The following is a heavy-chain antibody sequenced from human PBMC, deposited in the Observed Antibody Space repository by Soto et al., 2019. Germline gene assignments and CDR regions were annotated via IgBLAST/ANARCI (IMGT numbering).Heavy chain of an antibody. V-gene: IGHV1-69*13. CDR1: GGTFSSYA. D-gene: IGHD3-9*01. Sequence: SVKVSCKASGGTFSSYAMSWVRQAPGQGLEGMGGIIPIFGTANYAQKFQGRVTITADESTSTAYMELSSLRSEDTAVYYCAKEARVLRYFDWLLYAPQYYDGIDVWGEGTPVTVST. CDR3: AKEARVLRYFDWLLYAPQYYDGIDV. CDR2: IIPIFGTA. J-gene: IGHJ6*04.